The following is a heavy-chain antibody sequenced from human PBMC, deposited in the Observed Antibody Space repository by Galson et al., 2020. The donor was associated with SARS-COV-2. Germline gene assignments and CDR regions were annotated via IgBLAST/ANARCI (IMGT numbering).Heavy chain of an antibody. CDR1: GFTFSSYA. CDR2: ISGSGGST. J-gene: IGHJ4*02. Sequence: GESLKISCAASGFTFSSYAMSWVRQAPGKGLEWVSAISGSGGSTYYADTVKGRFTISRDNSKNTVYLQMNSLRAEDTAVYYCAKGKGLGATGFDYWGQGTLVTVSS. V-gene: IGHV3-23*01. CDR3: AKGKGLGATGFDY. D-gene: IGHD1-26*01.